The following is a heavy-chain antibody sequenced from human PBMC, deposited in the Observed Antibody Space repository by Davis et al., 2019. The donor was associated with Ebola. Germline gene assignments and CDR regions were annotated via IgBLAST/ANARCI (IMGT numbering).Heavy chain of an antibody. CDR3: AREATTISYRFDF. J-gene: IGHJ4*02. CDR1: GFTFSKYD. CDR2: ISGSGGST. Sequence: GESLKISCAASGFTFSKYDMTWVRQAPGKGLEWVSVISGSGGSTYYADSVKGRFTISRDNAKNTLSLQMNSLRAEDTAVYYCAREATTISYRFDFWGQGTLVTVSS. D-gene: IGHD3-9*01. V-gene: IGHV3-23*01.